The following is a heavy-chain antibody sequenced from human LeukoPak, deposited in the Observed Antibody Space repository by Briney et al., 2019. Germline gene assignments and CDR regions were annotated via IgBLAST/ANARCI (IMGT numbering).Heavy chain of an antibody. CDR2: ISSSSSYI. D-gene: IGHD4-23*01. J-gene: IGHJ4*02. V-gene: IGHV3-21*01. CDR1: GFTFSSYS. Sequence: GGSLRLSCAASGFTFSSYSMNWVRQAPGKGLEWVSSISSSSSYIYYADSVKGRFTISRDNAKNSLYLQMNSLRAEDTAVYYCASAGGNSVGYWGQGTLVTVSS. CDR3: ASAGGNSVGY.